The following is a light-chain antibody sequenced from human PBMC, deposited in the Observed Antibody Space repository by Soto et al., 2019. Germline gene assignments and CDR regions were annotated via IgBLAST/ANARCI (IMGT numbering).Light chain of an antibody. CDR3: QQYGSSRT. J-gene: IGKJ1*01. CDR2: GAS. CDR1: QSVSSSY. V-gene: IGKV3-20*01. Sequence: EIVLTHSPGTLSLSPGERATLSCRASQSVSSSYLAWYQQKPGQAPRLLVYGASSRATGIPDRFSGSGSGTDFTLTISRLEPEDFAAYYCQQYGSSRTFGQGTKVDIK.